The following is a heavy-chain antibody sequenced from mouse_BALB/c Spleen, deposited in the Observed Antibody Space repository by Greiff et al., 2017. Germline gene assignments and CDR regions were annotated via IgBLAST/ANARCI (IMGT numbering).Heavy chain of an antibody. V-gene: IGHV5-4*02. CDR1: GFTFSDYY. CDR2: ISDGGSYT. CDR3: ARDGVAWFAY. Sequence: EVQGVESGGGLVKPGGSLKLSCAASGFTFSDYYMYWVRQTPEKRLEWVATISDGGSYTYYPDSVKGRFTISRDTAKKHLYLQMSSLKSEDTAMYYCARDGVAWFAYWGQGTLVTVSA. J-gene: IGHJ3*01.